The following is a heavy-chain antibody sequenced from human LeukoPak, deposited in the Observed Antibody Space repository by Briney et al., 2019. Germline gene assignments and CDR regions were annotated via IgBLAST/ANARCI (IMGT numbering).Heavy chain of an antibody. J-gene: IGHJ3*02. Sequence: GASVNVSCKASGGTFSSYAISWVRQAPGQGLEWMGGIIPIFGTANYAQKFQGRVTITADESTSTAYMELSSLRSEDTAVYYCARHSRYYDILTGYYKPDAFDIWGQGTMVTVSS. D-gene: IGHD3-9*01. CDR1: GGTFSSYA. CDR3: ARHSRYYDILTGYYKPDAFDI. V-gene: IGHV1-69*13. CDR2: IIPIFGTA.